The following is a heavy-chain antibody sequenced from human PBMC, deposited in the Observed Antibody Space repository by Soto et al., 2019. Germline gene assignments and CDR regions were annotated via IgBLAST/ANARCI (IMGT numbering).Heavy chain of an antibody. Sequence: QVQLQESGPGLVKPSETLSLTCTVSGGSISSYYWSWIRQHPGKGLEWIGYIYYSGSTNYNPSLKSRVTISVDTSKNQFSLKLSSVTAADTAVYYCARDLDPDWYFDLWGRGTLVTVSS. CDR1: GGSISSYY. J-gene: IGHJ2*01. CDR2: IYYSGST. V-gene: IGHV4-59*01. CDR3: ARDLDPDWYFDL.